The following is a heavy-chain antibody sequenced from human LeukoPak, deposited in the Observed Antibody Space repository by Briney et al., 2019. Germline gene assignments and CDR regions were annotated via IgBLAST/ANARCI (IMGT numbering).Heavy chain of an antibody. J-gene: IGHJ4*02. V-gene: IGHV3-7*03. CDR2: IKQDGSEK. Sequence: QPGGSLRLSCAASGFTLSNYWMSWVRQAPGKGLEWVANIKQDGSEKNYADSVKGRFTISRDNSKDSLYLQMNSLRPEDTALYYCAKDMERGYTYGSQGAFDFWGQGTLVSVSS. D-gene: IGHD5-18*01. CDR3: AKDMERGYTYGSQGAFDF. CDR1: GFTLSNYW.